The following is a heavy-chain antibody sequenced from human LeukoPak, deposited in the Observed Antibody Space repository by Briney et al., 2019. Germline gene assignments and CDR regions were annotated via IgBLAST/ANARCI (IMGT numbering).Heavy chain of an antibody. V-gene: IGHV4-59*08. CDR3: ARHEGGSYPLDY. Sequence: SETLSLTCTVSGGSISSYYWSWIRQPPGKGLEWIGYIYHSGSTNYNPSLKSRVTISVDTSKNQFSLKLSSVTAADTAVYYCARHEGGSYPLDYWGQGTLVTVSS. CDR2: IYHSGST. D-gene: IGHD1-26*01. CDR1: GGSISSYY. J-gene: IGHJ4*02.